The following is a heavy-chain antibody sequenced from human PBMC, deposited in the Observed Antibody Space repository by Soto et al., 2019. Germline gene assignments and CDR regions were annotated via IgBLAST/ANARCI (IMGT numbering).Heavy chain of an antibody. J-gene: IGHJ4*02. CDR2: IHYSGIT. CDR3: TKYRRTDAEGYSFDY. Sequence: PSETLSLTCTVSGGSISGSCWSWIRQTPGKVLEWVGYIHYSGITNYNPSLKSRVTMSVDSAKNQFSLQLSSVTAADTAVYFCTKYRRTDAEGYSFDYWGQGALLTVSS. CDR1: GGSISGSC. D-gene: IGHD2-15*01. V-gene: IGHV4-59*01.